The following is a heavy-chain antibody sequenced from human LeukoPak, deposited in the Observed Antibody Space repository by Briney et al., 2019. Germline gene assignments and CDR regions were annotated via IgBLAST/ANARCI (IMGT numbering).Heavy chain of an antibody. V-gene: IGHV3-53*01. CDR1: GFTVSGNY. D-gene: IGHD6-19*01. CDR3: ARDLSSGWGIFDS. Sequence: PGGSLRLSSAASGFTVSGNYMNWVRQAPGKGLEWVSVIYSGGSTYYADSVKGRFTISRDNSKNTLYLQMNSLRAEDTAVYYCARDLSSGWGIFDSWGQGTLVTVSS. J-gene: IGHJ4*02. CDR2: IYSGGST.